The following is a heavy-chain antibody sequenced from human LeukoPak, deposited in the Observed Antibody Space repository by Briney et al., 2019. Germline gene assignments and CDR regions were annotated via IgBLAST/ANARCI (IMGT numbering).Heavy chain of an antibody. Sequence: GGSLRLSFAASRFTFSTYWMSWVRQAPGKGLEWVANIKQDGSVKYYVDSVKGRFTISRDNAKNSLYMQMNSLRAEDTAVYYCARDAVHSGTGSTFDIWGQGTMVTVSS. V-gene: IGHV3-7*01. CDR2: IKQDGSVK. D-gene: IGHD6-13*01. J-gene: IGHJ3*02. CDR3: ARDAVHSGTGSTFDI. CDR1: RFTFSTYW.